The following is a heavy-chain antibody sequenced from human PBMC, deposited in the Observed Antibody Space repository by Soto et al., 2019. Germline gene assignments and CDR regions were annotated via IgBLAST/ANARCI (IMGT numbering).Heavy chain of an antibody. J-gene: IGHJ2*01. CDR3: SKGVAGDYSWYFDL. CDR1: GFTFSPYA. Sequence: PGESLKISCAASGFTFSPYAMSWVRQATGKGLEWVSSISGSGGSTYYAFSVKGRFTISRDNSKNTLCLQMNSLRAEDTAVYYCSKGVAGDYSWYFDLWGRGTVVTVSS. CDR2: ISGSGGST. D-gene: IGHD4-17*01. V-gene: IGHV3-23*01.